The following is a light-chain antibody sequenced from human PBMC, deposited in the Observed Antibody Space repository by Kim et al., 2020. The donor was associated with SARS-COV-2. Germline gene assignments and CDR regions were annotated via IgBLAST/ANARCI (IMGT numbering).Light chain of an antibody. J-gene: IGKJ1*01. V-gene: IGKV1-39*01. CDR1: QSISSY. CDR2: AAS. Sequence: VPLTCRASQSISSYLNWYQQKPGKAPKLLIYAASSLQSGVPSRFSGSGSGTDFTLTISSLQPEDFATYYCQQSYSTPRTFGQGTKVDIK. CDR3: QQSYSTPRT.